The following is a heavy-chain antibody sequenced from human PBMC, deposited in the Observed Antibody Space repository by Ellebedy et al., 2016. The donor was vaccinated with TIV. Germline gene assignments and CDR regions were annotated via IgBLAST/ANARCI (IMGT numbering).Heavy chain of an antibody. V-gene: IGHV4-59*01. CDR3: ARARGIAVAFDY. D-gene: IGHD6-19*01. CDR1: GGSISSYY. J-gene: IGHJ4*02. CDR2: IYYSGST. Sequence: SETLSLXXTVSGGSISSYYWSWIRQPPGKGLEWIGYIYYSGSTNYNPSLKSRVTISVDTSKNQFSLKLSSVTAADTAVYYCARARGIAVAFDYWGQGTLVTVSS.